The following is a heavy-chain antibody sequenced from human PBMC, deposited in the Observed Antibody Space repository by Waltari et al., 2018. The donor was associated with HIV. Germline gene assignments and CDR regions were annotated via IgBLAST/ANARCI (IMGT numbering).Heavy chain of an antibody. CDR2: IGGIDGKT. D-gene: IGHD2-8*02. V-gene: IGHV3-23*01. Sequence: EVQLLESGGGLVQPGGSLRPSCAASGFTFNIYAITWVRQVPGKGLEWVSLIGGIDGKTYYVDSVKGRFTISRDNSKNTVYLQMNSLRVEDTAVYYCATRGGIEAYGTARMDDWGQGVLVTVSS. CDR3: ATRGGIEAYGTARMDD. CDR1: GFTFNIYA. J-gene: IGHJ4*02.